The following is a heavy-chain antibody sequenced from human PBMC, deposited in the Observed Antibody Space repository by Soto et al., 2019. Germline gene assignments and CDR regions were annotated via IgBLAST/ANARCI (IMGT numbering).Heavy chain of an antibody. J-gene: IGHJ2*01. V-gene: IGHV5-10-1*03. D-gene: IGHD2-8*02. CDR2: IDPTDSYT. CDR1: GYIFTSHW. CDR3: ARIGHCTGKKCTDWFFDL. Sequence: EVQLVQAGAEVKKPGESLRISCQGSGYIFTSHWISWVRQVPGKGLEWMGRIDPTDSYTTYSPSFRGLVSLSSDKSINTAYLQWSSLKAVDTAIYYCARIGHCTGKKCTDWFFDLWGRGTLVAVSS.